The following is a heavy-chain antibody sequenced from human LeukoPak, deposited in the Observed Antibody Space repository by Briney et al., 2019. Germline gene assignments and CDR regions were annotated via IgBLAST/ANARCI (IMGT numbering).Heavy chain of an antibody. Sequence: GSLRLSCVASGLTLSNNAMAWVRQAPGKGLEWIGEIYHSGSTNYNPSLKSRVTISVDKSKNKFSLKLSSVTAADTAVYYCARCDYSNYYYYYGMDVWGQGTTVTVSS. CDR1: GLTLSNNAM. D-gene: IGHD4-11*01. CDR3: ARCDYSNYYYYYGMDV. CDR2: IYHSGST. J-gene: IGHJ6*02. V-gene: IGHV4-4*02.